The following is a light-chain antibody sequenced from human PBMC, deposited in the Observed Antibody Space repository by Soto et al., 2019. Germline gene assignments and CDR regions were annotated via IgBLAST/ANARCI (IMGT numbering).Light chain of an antibody. V-gene: IGKV3-20*01. Sequence: EIVLTQSPGTLSLSPGERATLSCRASQSVSSSDLAWYQQKPGQAPRLLIYGASSRDTGIPDRFSGSGSGTDFTLTISRLEPEDFAVYYCQQYGSSLVRVGQGTKLEIK. CDR1: QSVSSSD. CDR3: QQYGSSLVR. J-gene: IGKJ2*01. CDR2: GAS.